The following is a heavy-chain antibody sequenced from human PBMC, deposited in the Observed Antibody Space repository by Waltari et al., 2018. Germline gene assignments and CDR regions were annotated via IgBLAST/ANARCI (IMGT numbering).Heavy chain of an antibody. CDR1: GGTFSSYA. CDR2: IIPIFGTA. D-gene: IGHD2-2*01. CDR3: ARMSLLYCSSTSCPFDY. V-gene: IGHV1-69*01. Sequence: QVQLVQSGAEVKKPGSSVKVSCKASGGTFSSYAIRWVRQAPGQGLEWMGGIIPIFGTANYAQKFQGRVTITADESTSTAYMELSSLRSEDTAVYYCARMSLLYCSSTSCPFDYWGQGTLVTVSS. J-gene: IGHJ4*02.